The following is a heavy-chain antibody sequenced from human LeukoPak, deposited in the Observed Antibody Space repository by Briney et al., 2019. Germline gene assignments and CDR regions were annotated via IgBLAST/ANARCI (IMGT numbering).Heavy chain of an antibody. Sequence: TSETLSLTCTVSGGSISSYYWSWIRQPPGKGLEWIGEINHSGSTNYNPSLKSRVTISVDTSKNQFSLKLSSVTAADTAVYYCARGFHYCSGGSCYLGRYNWFDPWGQGTLVTVSS. J-gene: IGHJ5*02. CDR2: INHSGST. CDR3: ARGFHYCSGGSCYLGRYNWFDP. D-gene: IGHD2-15*01. CDR1: GGSISSYY. V-gene: IGHV4-34*01.